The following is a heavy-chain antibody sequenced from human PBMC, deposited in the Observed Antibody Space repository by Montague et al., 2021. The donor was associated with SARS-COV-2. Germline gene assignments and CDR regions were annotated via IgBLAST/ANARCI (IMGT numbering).Heavy chain of an antibody. CDR3: ARVQTTCFIANCLNYFDY. V-gene: IGHV4-59*01. CDR1: GDSISSYY. D-gene: IGHD2-2*01. CDR2: IYYTGSA. Sequence: SETLSLTCTVSGDSISSYYWSWIRQSPGRGLDWIGHIYYTGSAKYNPSLKSRVTISVDTSRRQFSLNLKSVTAAGTAVYYCARVQTTCFIANCLNYFDYWGQGAQVTVSS. J-gene: IGHJ4*02.